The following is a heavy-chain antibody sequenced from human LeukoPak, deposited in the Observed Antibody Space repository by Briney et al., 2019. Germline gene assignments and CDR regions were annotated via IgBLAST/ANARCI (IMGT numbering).Heavy chain of an antibody. D-gene: IGHD6-19*01. CDR1: GGSISSSSYY. CDR3: ARVGRSLAVAGYYYYYMDV. V-gene: IGHV4-39*02. CDR2: VYYSGRT. Sequence: SETLSLTCTVSGGSISSSSYYWGWIRQPPGKELQWIASVYYSGRTNYSPPLKSRVTISVDTSEKQFSLQLNSVTAADTAVYYCARVGRSLAVAGYYYYYMDVWGKGTTVTISS. J-gene: IGHJ6*03.